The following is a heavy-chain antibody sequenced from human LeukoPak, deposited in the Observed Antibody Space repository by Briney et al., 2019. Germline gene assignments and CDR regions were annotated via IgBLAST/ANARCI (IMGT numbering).Heavy chain of an antibody. V-gene: IGHV3-74*01. D-gene: IGHD2-15*01. Sequence: QPGGSLRLSCAASGFTFTGNSMHWVRQGPGKGLVWVARIHRDGGMTRYADSVEGRFTISRDNAKNTLYLQMNSLRAEDTAIYYCVRETGTIGYYMDAWGKGTTVTVSS. CDR2: IHRDGGMT. CDR1: GFTFTGNS. J-gene: IGHJ6*03. CDR3: VRETGTIGYYMDA.